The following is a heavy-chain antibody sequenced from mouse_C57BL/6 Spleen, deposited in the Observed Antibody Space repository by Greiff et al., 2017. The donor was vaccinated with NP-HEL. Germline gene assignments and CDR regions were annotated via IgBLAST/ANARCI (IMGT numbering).Heavy chain of an antibody. V-gene: IGHV1-15*01. J-gene: IGHJ4*01. CDR3: TRGRENYYAMDY. CDR2: IDPETGGT. Sequence: VQLQESGAELVRPGASVTLSCKASGYTFTDYEMHWVKQTPVHGLEWIGAIDPETGGTAYNQKFKGKAILTADKSSSTAYMELRSLTSEDSAVYYWTRGRENYYAMDYWGQGTSVTVSS. CDR1: GYTFTDYE.